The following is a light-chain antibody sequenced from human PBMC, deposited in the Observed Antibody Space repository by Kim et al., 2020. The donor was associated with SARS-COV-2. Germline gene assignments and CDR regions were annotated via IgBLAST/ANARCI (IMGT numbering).Light chain of an antibody. CDR2: DAS. J-gene: IGKJ4*01. Sequence: EIVLTQSPATLSFSPGERATLSCRASQSVSNYLAWYQQKPGQAPRLLVYDASTRATGIPARFSGNGSGTDFTLTISSLEPEDFAVYYCQQRANWPPLTVGGGTKVDIK. CDR3: QQRANWPPLT. V-gene: IGKV3-11*01. CDR1: QSVSNY.